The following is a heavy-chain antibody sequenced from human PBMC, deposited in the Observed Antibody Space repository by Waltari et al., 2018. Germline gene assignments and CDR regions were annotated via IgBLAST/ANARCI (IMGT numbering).Heavy chain of an antibody. J-gene: IGHJ3*01. V-gene: IGHV3-7*01. CDR3: ASRGFYDSTGYYGGGAFDL. Sequence: VQLVQCGGGSVQPGGSLRLLCEGSGFTFSTYWISWVRQAPGKGMEWVANIKGDGFEKDYMDSVKGRFSIVRDNAKQTVFLQMDRLGGEDTAMYYCASRGFYDSTGYYGGGAFDLWGPGAEVRVSS. CDR1: GFTFSTYW. D-gene: IGHD3-22*01. CDR2: IKGDGFEK.